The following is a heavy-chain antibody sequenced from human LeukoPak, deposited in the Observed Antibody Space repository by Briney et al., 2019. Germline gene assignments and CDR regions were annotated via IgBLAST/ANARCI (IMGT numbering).Heavy chain of an antibody. D-gene: IGHD1-14*01. V-gene: IGHV1-18*01. CDR1: GYTFTDFG. CDR3: ARAESMALYFLY. CDR2: VSTYNGDT. Sequence: ASVKVSCKAAGYTFTDFGFIWVRQAPGQGLEWMGWVSTYNGDTDYAKKFQDRVTMTTESSTQTTFMELRNLRSDDTAVYYCARAESMALYFLYWGQGTLVSVSS. J-gene: IGHJ1*01.